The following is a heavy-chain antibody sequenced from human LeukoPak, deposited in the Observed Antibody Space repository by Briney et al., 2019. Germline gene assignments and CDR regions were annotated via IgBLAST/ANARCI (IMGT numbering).Heavy chain of an antibody. CDR2: IWNDGSYK. Sequence: GGSLRLSCAASGFTFSNYGMHWVRQGPGKGLDWVAVIWNDGSYKYYADSVRGRFTISRDNSMNTVYLQMNSLRAEDTAVYYCTKVRQFTAATGTALDQWGEGTLVTVSS. D-gene: IGHD6-13*01. CDR3: TKVRQFTAATGTALDQ. J-gene: IGHJ4*02. V-gene: IGHV3-33*06. CDR1: GFTFSNYG.